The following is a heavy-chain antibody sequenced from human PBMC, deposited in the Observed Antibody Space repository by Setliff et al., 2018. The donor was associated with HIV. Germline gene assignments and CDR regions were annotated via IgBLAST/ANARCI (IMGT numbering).Heavy chain of an antibody. CDR3: ARCSYVWGSYRMQP. D-gene: IGHD3-16*02. CDR2: MNPNSGNT. CDR1: GYTFTNYD. J-gene: IGHJ5*02. V-gene: IGHV1-8*02. Sequence: ASVKVSCKASGYTFTNYDIDWVRQATGQGLEWMGWMNPNSGNTGYAQKFQGRVTMTRNTSISTAYMELSSLRSEDTAVYYCARCSYVWGSYRMQPWGQGTLVTVSS.